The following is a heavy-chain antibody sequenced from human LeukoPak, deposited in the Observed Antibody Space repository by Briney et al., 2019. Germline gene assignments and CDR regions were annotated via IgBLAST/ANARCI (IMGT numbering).Heavy chain of an antibody. CDR1: GGTFSSYA. Sequence: ASVKVSCKASGGTFSSYAISWVRQAPGQGLEWMGIINPSGGSTSYAQKFQGRVTMTRDTSTSTVYMELSSLRSEDTAVYYCARDLSGSYFPNEANNWFDPWGQGTLVTVSS. V-gene: IGHV1-46*01. CDR2: INPSGGST. D-gene: IGHD1-26*01. J-gene: IGHJ5*02. CDR3: ARDLSGSYFPNEANNWFDP.